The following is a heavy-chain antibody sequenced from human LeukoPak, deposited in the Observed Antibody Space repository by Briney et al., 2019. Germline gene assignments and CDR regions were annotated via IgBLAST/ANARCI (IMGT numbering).Heavy chain of an antibody. CDR3: VRGRTDYYYYMDV. V-gene: IGHV4-34*01. Sequence: PSETLSLTCGVSGEPFSGYYWSWIRQPLGKGLEWIGEISERGSTNDNPSLQSRVAISVAPSKNYFYLKFTSMTAADTAVSFCVRGRTDYYYYMDVWGKGTPVTVSS. CDR1: GEPFSGYY. J-gene: IGHJ6*03. CDR2: ISERGST.